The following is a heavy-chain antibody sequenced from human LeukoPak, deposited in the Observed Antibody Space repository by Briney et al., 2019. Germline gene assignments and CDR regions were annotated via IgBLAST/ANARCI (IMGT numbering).Heavy chain of an antibody. V-gene: IGHV1-18*01. CDR1: GYTFTSYG. J-gene: IGHJ4*02. CDR3: ASRRYSSGWYDY. D-gene: IGHD6-19*01. Sequence: ASVKVSCKASGYTFTSYGISWVRQTPGQGLEWMGWISAYNGNTNYAQKLQGRVTMTTDTSTSTAYMELRSLRSDDTAVYYCASRRYSSGWYDYWGQGTLVTVSS. CDR2: ISAYNGNT.